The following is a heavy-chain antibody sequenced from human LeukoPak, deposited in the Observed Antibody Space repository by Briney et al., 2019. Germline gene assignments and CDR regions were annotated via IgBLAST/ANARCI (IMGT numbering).Heavy chain of an antibody. CDR3: AKDRRRGRAEPFDY. D-gene: IGHD1-14*01. V-gene: IGHV3-30*18. Sequence: QPGGSLRLSCAASGFTFSSYGMHWVRQAPGKGLEWVAVMSYDGSNKYYADSVKGRFTISRDNSKNTLYLQMNSLRAEDTAVYYCAKDRRRGRAEPFDYWGQGTLVTVSS. J-gene: IGHJ4*02. CDR1: GFTFSSYG. CDR2: MSYDGSNK.